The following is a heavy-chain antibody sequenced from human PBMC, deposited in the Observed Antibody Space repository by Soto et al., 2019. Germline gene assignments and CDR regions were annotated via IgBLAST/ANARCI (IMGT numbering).Heavy chain of an antibody. D-gene: IGHD3-10*01. CDR2: ISGSGGST. Sequence: GGSLRLSCAASGFTFSSYAMSWVRQAPGKWLEWVSAISGSGGSTYYADSVKGRFTISRDNSKNTLYLQMNSLRAEDTAVYYCAKAGGLLWFGELKSFYYGMDVWGQGXTVTV. CDR1: GFTFSSYA. J-gene: IGHJ6*02. V-gene: IGHV3-23*01. CDR3: AKAGGLLWFGELKSFYYGMDV.